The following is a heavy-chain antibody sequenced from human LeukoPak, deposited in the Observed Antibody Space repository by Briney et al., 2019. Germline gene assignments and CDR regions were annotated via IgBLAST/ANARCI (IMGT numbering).Heavy chain of an antibody. D-gene: IGHD6-19*01. CDR2: ISAYNGNT. J-gene: IGHJ4*02. V-gene: IGHV1-18*01. CDR3: ATSGGIAVAGTISEFDY. Sequence: ASVKVSCKASGYTFTSYGISWVRQAPGQGLEWMGWISAYNGNTNYAQKLQGRVTMTTDTSTSTAYMELRSLRSDDTAVYYCATSGGIAVAGTISEFDYWGQGTLATVSS. CDR1: GYTFTSYG.